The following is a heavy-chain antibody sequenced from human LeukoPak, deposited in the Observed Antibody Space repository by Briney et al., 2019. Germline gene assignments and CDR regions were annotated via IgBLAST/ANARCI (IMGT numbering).Heavy chain of an antibody. CDR1: GGSISSYY. V-gene: IGHV4-59*01. J-gene: IGHJ5*02. Sequence: SETLSLTCTVSGGSISSYYWSWIRQPPGKGLEWIGYIYYSGSTNYNPSLKSRVTISVDTSKNQFSLKLSSVTAADTAVYYCARVLVTVTYRNWFDPWGQGTLVTVSS. D-gene: IGHD4-17*01. CDR3: ARVLVTVTYRNWFDP. CDR2: IYYSGST.